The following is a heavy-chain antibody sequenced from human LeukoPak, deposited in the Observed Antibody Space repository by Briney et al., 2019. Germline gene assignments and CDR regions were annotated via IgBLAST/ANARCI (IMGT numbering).Heavy chain of an antibody. CDR3: ARKAYCGGDCYSPLDY. V-gene: IGHV3-9*01. D-gene: IGHD2-21*02. CDR1: GFTFDDYA. J-gene: IGHJ4*02. Sequence: GGSLRLSCAASGFTFDDYAMRWVRQAPGKGLEWVSGISWNSGSIGYADSVKGRFTISRDNAKDSLYLQMNSLRAEDTALYYCARKAYCGGDCYSPLDYWGQGTLVTVSS. CDR2: ISWNSGSI.